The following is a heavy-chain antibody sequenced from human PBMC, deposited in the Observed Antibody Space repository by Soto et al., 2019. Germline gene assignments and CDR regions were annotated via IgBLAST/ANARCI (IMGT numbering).Heavy chain of an antibody. Sequence: QVQLVQSGAEVKKPGSSVKVSCKAYGGTFGSHAVSWVRQAPGQGLEWMGGIIPFFDPANYAQKFQGRVTITADKSTSTAYMELRRLRSEDTAVYYCAREDYHDTRTKRQHYGLDLWGQGTTVSVSS. J-gene: IGHJ6*02. CDR1: GGTFGSHA. CDR3: AREDYHDTRTKRQHYGLDL. CDR2: IIPFFDPA. D-gene: IGHD3-22*01. V-gene: IGHV1-69*06.